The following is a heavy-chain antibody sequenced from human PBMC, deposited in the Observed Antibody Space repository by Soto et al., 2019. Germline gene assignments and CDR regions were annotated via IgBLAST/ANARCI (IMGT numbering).Heavy chain of an antibody. J-gene: IGHJ4*01. Sequence: GGSLRLSCAASGFTFSSYAMSWVRQAPGKGLEWVSAISGSGGSTYYADSVKGRFTISRDNSKNTLYLHMNSLTPEDTAVYYCAREAGCSGTNCNVYFDYWGLGTLVTVSS. V-gene: IGHV3-23*01. CDR2: ISGSGGST. D-gene: IGHD2-15*01. CDR1: GFTFSSYA. CDR3: AREAGCSGTNCNVYFDY.